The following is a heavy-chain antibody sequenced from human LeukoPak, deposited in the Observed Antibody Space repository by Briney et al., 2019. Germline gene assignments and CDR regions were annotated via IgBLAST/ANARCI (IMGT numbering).Heavy chain of an antibody. J-gene: IGHJ4*02. Sequence: PSETLSLTCTVSGGSISSYYWSWIRQPPGKGLEWIGYIYYSGSTNYNPSLKSRVTISVDTSKNQFSLKLSSVTAADTAVYYCARDGVLRFLEWSTYFDYWGQGTLVTVSS. CDR2: IYYSGST. V-gene: IGHV4-59*01. CDR1: GGSISSYY. CDR3: ARDGVLRFLEWSTYFDY. D-gene: IGHD3-3*01.